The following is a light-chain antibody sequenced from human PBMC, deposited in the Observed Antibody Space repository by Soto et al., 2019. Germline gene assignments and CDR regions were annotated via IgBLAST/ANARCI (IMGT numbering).Light chain of an antibody. CDR1: ESIRTW. V-gene: IGKV1-5*01. CDR3: HKHNNYPIT. CDR2: DAS. J-gene: IGKJ1*01. Sequence: DILMTQSPSTLSASIGDRVTITCRASESIRTWLAWYQHKPGKAPKFLIYDASSLESGVPSSFSGSGSGTEFTLTISNLQPHDFETYFYHKHNNYPITFGHKTNVHLK.